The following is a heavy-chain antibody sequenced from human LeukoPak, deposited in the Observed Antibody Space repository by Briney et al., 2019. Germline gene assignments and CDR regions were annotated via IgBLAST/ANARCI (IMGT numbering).Heavy chain of an antibody. J-gene: IGHJ4*02. CDR1: GFTFSSYG. D-gene: IGHD6-19*01. V-gene: IGHV3-33*06. CDR3: AKCGGGSSGWPYFDY. Sequence: PGRSLRLSCAASGFTFSSYGMHWVRQAPGKGLEWVAVIWYDGSNKYYADSVKGRFTISRDNSKNTLYLQMNSLRAEDTAVYYCAKCGGGSSGWPYFDYWGQGTLVSVSS. CDR2: IWYDGSNK.